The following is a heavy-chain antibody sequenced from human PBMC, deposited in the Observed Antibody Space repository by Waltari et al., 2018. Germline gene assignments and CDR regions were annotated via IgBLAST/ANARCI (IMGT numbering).Heavy chain of an antibody. J-gene: IGHJ4*02. D-gene: IGHD5-18*01. CDR1: VFTFGDYA. CDR3: SRAGSRQLWRLPDY. V-gene: IGHV3-49*03. Sequence: EVQLVESGGGLVQPGRSLSLSCTASVFTFGDYASSWFRQAPGKGLEWVGFIRTKASGETTEYAASVKGRFTVSRDDSKNIAYLQMNSLKTEDTAVYYCSRAGSRQLWRLPDYWGQGALVTVSS. CDR2: IRTKASGETT.